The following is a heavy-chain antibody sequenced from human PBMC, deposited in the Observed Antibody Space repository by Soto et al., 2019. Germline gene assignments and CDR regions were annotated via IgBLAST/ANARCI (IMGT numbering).Heavy chain of an antibody. D-gene: IGHD2-21*02. CDR2: ISGRGGST. V-gene: IGHV3-23*01. CDR1: GFTFSSYA. Sequence: EVQLSESGGGLVQPGGSLRLSCAASGFTFSSYAMSWVRQAPGKGLEWVSTISGRGGSTYYADSVKGRFTISRDNSKNTLYLQTNSLRPEDTAVYYCAKDGVVVTARYNWFDPWGQGTLVTVSS. CDR3: AKDGVVVTARYNWFDP. J-gene: IGHJ5*02.